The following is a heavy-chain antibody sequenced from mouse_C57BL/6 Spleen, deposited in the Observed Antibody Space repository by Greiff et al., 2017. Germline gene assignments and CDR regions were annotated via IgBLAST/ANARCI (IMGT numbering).Heavy chain of an antibody. CDR3: ARGTAQAAWGYAMDY. D-gene: IGHD3-1*01. Sequence: EVQLQESGPGLVKPSQSLSLTCSVTGYSITSGYYWNWIRQFPGNKLEWMGYISYDGSNNYNPSLKNRISITRDTSKNQFFLKLNSVTTEDTATYYCARGTAQAAWGYAMDYWGQGTSVTVSS. CDR1: GYSITSGYY. J-gene: IGHJ4*01. V-gene: IGHV3-6*01. CDR2: ISYDGSN.